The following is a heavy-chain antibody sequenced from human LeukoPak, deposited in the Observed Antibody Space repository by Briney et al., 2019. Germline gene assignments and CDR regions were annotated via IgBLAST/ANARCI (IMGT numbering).Heavy chain of an antibody. V-gene: IGHV3-53*01. CDR3: ARGGNNGRDPLYYFDY. Sequence: PGGCLRLSFSAARLPVSSNYMGWVHQAPGRGLRWVSVIYRGGNTYTADPVQGRFTLSSNNSKNTLYLQRNSLRAEDTAVYYSARGGNNGRDPLYYFDYWGQGTLVTVSS. CDR1: RLPVSSNY. CDR2: IYRGGNT. J-gene: IGHJ4*02. D-gene: IGHD2-8*01.